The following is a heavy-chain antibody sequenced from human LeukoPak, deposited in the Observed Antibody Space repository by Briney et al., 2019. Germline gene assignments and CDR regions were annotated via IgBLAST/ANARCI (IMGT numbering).Heavy chain of an antibody. CDR3: AKAYSGRYKDDY. D-gene: IGHD1-26*01. V-gene: IGHV3-23*01. Sequence: PGGSLRLPCAVSGFTFSSYAMSWVRQAPGKGLEWVSSISGSGGNTYYADSVKGRFTISRDNSKNTLYMQMNSLRAEDTAVYYCAKAYSGRYKDDYWGQGTLVTVSS. J-gene: IGHJ4*02. CDR1: GFTFSSYA. CDR2: ISGSGGNT.